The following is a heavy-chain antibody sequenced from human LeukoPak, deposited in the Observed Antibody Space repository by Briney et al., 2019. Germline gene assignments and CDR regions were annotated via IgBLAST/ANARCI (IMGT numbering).Heavy chain of an antibody. D-gene: IGHD6-13*01. Sequence: GGSLRLSCAASGFTFSGYWMSWVRQAPGKGLEWVATVNEDAGETYYVDSVKGRFTISRDNAKNSLSLQMNSLRDEDTAVYYCARVLSSSWYDYFDYWGQGTLVTVSS. CDR3: ARVLSSSWYDYFDY. J-gene: IGHJ4*02. CDR1: GFTFSGYW. CDR2: VNEDAGET. V-gene: IGHV3-7*01.